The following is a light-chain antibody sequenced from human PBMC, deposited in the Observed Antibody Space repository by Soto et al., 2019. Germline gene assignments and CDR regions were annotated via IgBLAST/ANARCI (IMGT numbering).Light chain of an antibody. V-gene: IGLV2-14*01. CDR3: CSYAGTFYV. CDR1: SSDVGLYDY. CDR2: AVS. J-gene: IGLJ1*01. Sequence: SVLTQPASVSGSPGQSITISCTGTSSDVGLYDYVSWYQQHPGKAPQLMIYAVSNRPSGVSNRFSASKSGNTASLTVSGLQAADEADYYCCSYAGTFYVFGTGTKVTVL.